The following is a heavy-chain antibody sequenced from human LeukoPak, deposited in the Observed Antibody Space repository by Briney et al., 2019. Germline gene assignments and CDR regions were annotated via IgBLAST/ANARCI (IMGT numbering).Heavy chain of an antibody. D-gene: IGHD3-10*01. J-gene: IGHJ4*02. CDR1: GFTVSSNY. V-gene: IGHV3-53*01. CDR3: ASLVVRGVINY. Sequence: GGSLRLSCAASGFTVSSNYMSWVRQAPGKGLEWVSVIYSGGSTYYADSVKGRFTISRDNSKNTLYLQMNSLRAEDTAVYYCASLVVRGVINYWGQGTLVTVSS. CDR2: IYSGGST.